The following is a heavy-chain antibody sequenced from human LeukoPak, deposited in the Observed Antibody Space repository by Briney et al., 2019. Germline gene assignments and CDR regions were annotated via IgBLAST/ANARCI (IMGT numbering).Heavy chain of an antibody. CDR2: IYYSGST. CDR3: ARKTSSGWYEGDWFDP. V-gene: IGHV4-59*01. CDR1: GGSISSYY. Sequence: SETLSLTCTVSGGSISSYYWSWIRQPPGKGLEWIGYIYYSGSTNYNPSLKSRVTISVDTSKNQLSLKLSSVTAADTAVYYCARKTSSGWYEGDWFDPWGQGTLVTVSS. D-gene: IGHD6-19*01. J-gene: IGHJ5*02.